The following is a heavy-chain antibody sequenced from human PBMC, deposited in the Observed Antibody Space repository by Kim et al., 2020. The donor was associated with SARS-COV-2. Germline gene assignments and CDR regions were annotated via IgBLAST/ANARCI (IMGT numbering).Heavy chain of an antibody. J-gene: IGHJ6*02. CDR3: TTVFMTTDSDYYYYGMDV. D-gene: IGHD1-1*01. Sequence: KGRFTISRDDSKNTLYLQMNSLKTEDTAVYYCTTVFMTTDSDYYYYGMDVWGQGTTVTVSS. V-gene: IGHV3-15*01.